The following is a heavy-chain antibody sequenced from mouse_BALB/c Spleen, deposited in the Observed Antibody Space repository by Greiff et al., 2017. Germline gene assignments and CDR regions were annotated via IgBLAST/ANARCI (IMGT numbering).Heavy chain of an antibody. Sequence: EVKVVESGAELVKPGASVKLSCTASGFNIKDTYMHWVKQRPEQGLEWIGRIDPANGNTKYDPKFQGKATITADTSSNTAYLQLSSLTSEDTAVYYCARDYYGSRRPMDDWGQGTSVTVSS. CDR1: GFNIKDTY. J-gene: IGHJ4*01. V-gene: IGHV14-3*02. CDR3: ARDYYGSRRPMDD. CDR2: IDPANGNT. D-gene: IGHD1-1*01.